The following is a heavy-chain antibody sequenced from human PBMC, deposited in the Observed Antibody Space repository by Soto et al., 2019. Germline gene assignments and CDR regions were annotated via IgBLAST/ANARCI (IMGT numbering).Heavy chain of an antibody. CDR1: GFTFSIYA. V-gene: IGHV3-23*01. CDR3: AKPISGRGSYYYYYGMDV. D-gene: IGHD3-16*01. J-gene: IGHJ6*02. Sequence: LSLYCAACGFTFSIYAMSWVRQAPGKGLEWVSAISGSGGSTYYADSVKGRFTISRDNSKNTLYLQMNSLRAEDTAVYYCAKPISGRGSYYYYYGMDVWGQGPTVTVS. CDR2: ISGSGGST.